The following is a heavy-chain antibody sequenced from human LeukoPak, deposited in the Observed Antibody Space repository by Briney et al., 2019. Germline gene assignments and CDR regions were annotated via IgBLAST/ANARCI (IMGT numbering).Heavy chain of an antibody. J-gene: IGHJ5*02. CDR1: GGTFSSYA. CDR3: AREGGTGGYYYDSSGYSVHWFDP. D-gene: IGHD3-22*01. Sequence: AASVKVSCKASGGTFSSYAISWVRQAPGQGLEWMGRIIPIFGTANYAQKFQGRVTITTDESTSTAYMELSSLRSEDTAVYYCAREGGTGGYYYDSSGYSVHWFDPWGQGTLVTVSS. V-gene: IGHV1-69*05. CDR2: IIPIFGTA.